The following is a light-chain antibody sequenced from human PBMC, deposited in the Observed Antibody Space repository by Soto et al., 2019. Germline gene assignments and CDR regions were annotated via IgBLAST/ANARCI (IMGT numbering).Light chain of an antibody. CDR1: QSVSSSY. Sequence: EIVLTQSPGTLSLSPGERATLSCRASQSVSSSYLAWYQQKPGQAPRLLIYGASSRATGIPDRFSGSGSGTDFTLTIRRLEHEDFAVYYCQQYGSSPPQTFGQGTKVEIK. J-gene: IGKJ1*01. CDR2: GAS. V-gene: IGKV3-20*01. CDR3: QQYGSSPPQT.